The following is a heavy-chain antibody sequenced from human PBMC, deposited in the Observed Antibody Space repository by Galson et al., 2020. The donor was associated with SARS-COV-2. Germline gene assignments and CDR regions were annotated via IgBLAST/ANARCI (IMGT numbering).Heavy chain of an antibody. Sequence: SETLSLTCDISGDSVSSNTWNWVRQSPSRGLEWLGRTYYRTKWYNDYAVLVKSRITINADTSQNQFSLQLRSVTPEDTAIYYCVRGGWSSGSWYDRTSNRFAHWGQGTLVTVS. CDR1: GDSVSSNT. CDR3: VRGGWSSGSWYDRTSNRFAH. J-gene: IGHJ5*02. CDR2: TYYRTKWYN. V-gene: IGHV6-1*01. D-gene: IGHD6-13*01.